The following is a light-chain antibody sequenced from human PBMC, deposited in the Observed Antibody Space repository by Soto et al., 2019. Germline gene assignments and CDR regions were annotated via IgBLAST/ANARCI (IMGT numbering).Light chain of an antibody. CDR3: QQYNSYSKT. CDR1: QSISNY. CDR2: AAS. V-gene: IGKV1-39*01. Sequence: DIQMTQSPSSLSASVGDRVTITCRASQSISNYLNWYQQKPGEAPKFLIYAASSLQSGVPSRFSGSGSGTEFTLTISSLQPDDSASYYCQQYNSYSKTFGQGTKVDIK. J-gene: IGKJ1*01.